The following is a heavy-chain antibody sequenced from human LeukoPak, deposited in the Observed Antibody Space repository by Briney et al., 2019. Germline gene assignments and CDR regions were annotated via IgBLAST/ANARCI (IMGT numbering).Heavy chain of an antibody. V-gene: IGHV1-2*02. Sequence: ASVKVSCKASGYTLTGYYMHWVRQAPGQGLEWMGWINPNSGGTNYAQKFQGRVTMTRDTSISTAYMELSRLRSDDTAVYYCAREPGIAAAGTDYWGQGTLVTVSS. CDR1: GYTLTGYY. D-gene: IGHD6-13*01. J-gene: IGHJ4*02. CDR2: INPNSGGT. CDR3: AREPGIAAAGTDY.